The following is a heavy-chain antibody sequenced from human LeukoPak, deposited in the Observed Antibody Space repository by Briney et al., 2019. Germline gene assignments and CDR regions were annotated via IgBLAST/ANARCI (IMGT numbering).Heavy chain of an antibody. Sequence: PGGSLRLSCAASGFTFSSYAMSWVRQAPGKGLEWVSAISGSGGSTYYADSVKGRFTISRDNSKNTLYLQMNSLRAEDTAVYYCAKSPRLGEFYNWFDPWGQGTLVTVSS. V-gene: IGHV3-23*01. J-gene: IGHJ5*02. CDR2: ISGSGGST. D-gene: IGHD3-10*01. CDR3: AKSPRLGEFYNWFDP. CDR1: GFTFSSYA.